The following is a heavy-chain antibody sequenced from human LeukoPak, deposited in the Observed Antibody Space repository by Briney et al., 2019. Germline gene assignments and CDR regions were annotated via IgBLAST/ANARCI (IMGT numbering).Heavy chain of an antibody. D-gene: IGHD3-10*01. CDR3: AKGGVLNYYYYGMDV. CDR2: ISWNSGSI. CDR1: GFTFDDYA. Sequence: GGSLRLSCAASGFTFDDYAMHWVRQAPGKGLEWVSGISWNSGSIGYADSVKGRFTISRDNAKNSLYLQMNSLRAEDTALYYCAKGGVLNYYYYGMDVWGQGTTITVSS. J-gene: IGHJ6*02. V-gene: IGHV3-9*01.